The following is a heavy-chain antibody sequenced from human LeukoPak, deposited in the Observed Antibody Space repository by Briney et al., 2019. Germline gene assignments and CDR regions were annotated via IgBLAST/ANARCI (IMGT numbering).Heavy chain of an antibody. V-gene: IGHV4-4*07. D-gene: IGHD3-3*01. CDR2: IYTSGST. Sequence: SETLSLTCTVSGGSISSYYWSWIRQPAGKGLEWIGRIYTSGSTNYNPSLKSRVTMSVDTSKNQFSLKLSSVTAADTAAYYCAREGVTIFGVVTRWFDPWGQGTLVTVAS. CDR1: GGSISSYY. CDR3: AREGVTIFGVVTRWFDP. J-gene: IGHJ5*02.